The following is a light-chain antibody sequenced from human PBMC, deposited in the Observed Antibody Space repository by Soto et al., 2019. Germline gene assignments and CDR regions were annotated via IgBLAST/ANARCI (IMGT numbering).Light chain of an antibody. Sequence: QSVLTLSSSDSASLGSSVKLTCTLSSGHSTYIIAWHQQQPGKAPRYLMKLEGSGSYNKGSGVPDRFSGSSSGADRYLTISNLQFEDEADYYCETWDINTHVVFGGGTQLTFL. CDR2: LEGSGSY. J-gene: IGLJ2*01. CDR3: ETWDINTHVV. CDR1: SGHSTYI. V-gene: IGLV4-60*02.